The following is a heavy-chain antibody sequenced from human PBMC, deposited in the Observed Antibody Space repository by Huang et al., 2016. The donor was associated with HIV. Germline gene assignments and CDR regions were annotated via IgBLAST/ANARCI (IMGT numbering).Heavy chain of an antibody. Sequence: QVQLVQSGAEVKKPGASVKVSCKASGYSFTTYALHWWRQAPGHRLEWMGWINPGNCNTNYAQKFQGRVTITRDTSASTVYMEVSSLTFEDTAVYYCAREFVIFGAPLWPAYWGQGTLISVSS. CDR1: GYSFTTYA. CDR3: AREFVIFGAPLWPAY. J-gene: IGHJ4*02. D-gene: IGHD2-21*01. CDR2: INPGNCNT. V-gene: IGHV1-3*01.